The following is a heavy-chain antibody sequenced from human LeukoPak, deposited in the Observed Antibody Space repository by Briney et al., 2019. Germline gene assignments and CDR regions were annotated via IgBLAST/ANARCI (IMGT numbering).Heavy chain of an antibody. CDR1: GYTFTGYY. CDR3: ARIYDFWRGYPLEFDY. V-gene: IGHV1-2*02. D-gene: IGHD3-3*01. CDR2: INPNSGGT. J-gene: IGHJ4*02. Sequence: ASVKVSCKASGYTFTGYYMHWVRQAPGQGLEWMGWINPNSGGTNYAQKFQGRVTMTRDTSISTAYMELSRLRSDDTAVYYCARIYDFWRGYPLEFDYWGQGTLVTVSS.